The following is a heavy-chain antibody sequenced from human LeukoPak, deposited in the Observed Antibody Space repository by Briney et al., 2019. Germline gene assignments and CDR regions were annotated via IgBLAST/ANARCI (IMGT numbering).Heavy chain of an antibody. V-gene: IGHV4-39*01. CDR1: GGSISSSYYY. Sequence: SETLSLTCTVSGGSISSSYYYWGWIRQPPGKGLEWIGSIYYSGSTYYNPSLKSRVTISVDTSKNQFSLKLRSVTAADTAVYCCARHFGTWGQGTLVTVSS. D-gene: IGHD3/OR15-3a*01. J-gene: IGHJ4*02. CDR3: ARHFGT. CDR2: IYYSGST.